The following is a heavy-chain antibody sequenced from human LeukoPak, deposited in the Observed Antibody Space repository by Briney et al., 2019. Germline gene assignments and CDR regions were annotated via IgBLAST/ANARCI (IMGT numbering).Heavy chain of an antibody. D-gene: IGHD6-19*01. CDR1: GGTFSSDA. V-gene: IGHV1-69*04. Sequence: ASVKVSCKASGGTFSSDAISWVRQAPGQGLEWMGRIIPIVDIGNYAQKFQGRVTITADKSTSTVYMELNSLRSEDTAVYFCARGDSSGWSFFDYWGQGTLVTVSS. CDR3: ARGDSSGWSFFDY. J-gene: IGHJ4*02. CDR2: IIPIVDIG.